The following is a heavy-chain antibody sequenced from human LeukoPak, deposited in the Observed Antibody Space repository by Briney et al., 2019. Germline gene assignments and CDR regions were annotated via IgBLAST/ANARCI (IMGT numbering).Heavy chain of an antibody. CDR1: GGSISSYY. CDR3: ARGHYYDSSGPGGY. D-gene: IGHD3-22*01. CDR2: IYYSGST. V-gene: IGHV4-59*01. Sequence: PSETLSLTCTVSGGSISSYYWSWIRQPPGKGLEWIGYIYYSGSTNYNPSLKSRVTISVDTSKNQFSLKLSSVTAADTAVYYCARGHYYDSSGPGGYWGQGTLVTVSS. J-gene: IGHJ4*02.